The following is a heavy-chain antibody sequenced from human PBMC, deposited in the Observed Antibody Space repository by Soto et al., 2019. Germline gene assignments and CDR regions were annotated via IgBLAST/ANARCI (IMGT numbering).Heavy chain of an antibody. CDR1: GFTFRSYS. D-gene: IGHD7-27*01. J-gene: IGHJ4*02. Sequence: GGSLRLSCAASGFTFRSYSMNWVRQAPGKGLEWVSAISGSGGSTYYADSVKGRFTISRDNSKNTLYLQMNSLRAEDTAVYYCARDGEGLDYWGQGTLVTVSS. V-gene: IGHV3-23*01. CDR3: ARDGEGLDY. CDR2: ISGSGGST.